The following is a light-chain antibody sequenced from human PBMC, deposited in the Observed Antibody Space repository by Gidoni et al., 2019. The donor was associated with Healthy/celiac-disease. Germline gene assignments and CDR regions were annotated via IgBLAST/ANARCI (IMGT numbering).Light chain of an antibody. Sequence: SYALTQPPSVSVSPGQTARITCSGDALPKQYAYWYQQKPGQAPVLVIYKDSERPSGIPERFSGSSSGTTVTLTISGVQAEDEADDYCQSADSSGTYKGVFGGGTKLTVL. J-gene: IGLJ3*02. CDR1: ALPKQY. CDR2: KDS. V-gene: IGLV3-25*02. CDR3: QSADSSGTYKGV.